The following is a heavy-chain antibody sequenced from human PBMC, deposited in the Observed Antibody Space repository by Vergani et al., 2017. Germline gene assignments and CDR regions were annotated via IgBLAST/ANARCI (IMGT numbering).Heavy chain of an antibody. CDR1: GGSFSGYY. D-gene: IGHD2-15*01. Sequence: QVQLQQWGAGLLKPSETLSLTCAVYGGSFSGYYWSWVRQPPGKGLEWIGEINQGGRTNYNPSLKSRVTISVDTSKNQFSLKLSSVTAADTAVYYCARGDYCSSGSCYQDYYYGMDVWGQGTTVTVSS. CDR3: ARGDYCSSGSCYQDYYYGMDV. J-gene: IGHJ6*02. V-gene: IGHV4-34*02. CDR2: INQGGRT.